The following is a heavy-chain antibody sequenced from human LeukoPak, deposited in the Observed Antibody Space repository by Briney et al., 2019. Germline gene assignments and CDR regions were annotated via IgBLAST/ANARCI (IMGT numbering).Heavy chain of an antibody. V-gene: IGHV4-59*01. CDR1: GGSISSYY. CDR3: AASYYYGSGNWFDP. Sequence: PSETLSLTCTVSGGSISSYYWSWIRQPPGKGLEWIGYIYYSGSTNYNPSLKSRVTISVDTSKNQFSLKLSFVTAADTAVYYCAASYYYGSGNWFDPWGQGTLVTVSS. D-gene: IGHD3-10*01. J-gene: IGHJ5*02. CDR2: IYYSGST.